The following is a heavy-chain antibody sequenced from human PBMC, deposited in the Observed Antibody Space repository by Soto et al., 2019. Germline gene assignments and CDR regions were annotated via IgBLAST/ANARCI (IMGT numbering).Heavy chain of an antibody. CDR3: AKWGQADSSPFIQLVARPVRWLLDYYYGMDV. D-gene: IGHD6-13*01. Sequence: WGSLRLSCAASGFTFSSYAMSWVRQAPGKGLEWGSAISGSVGSTYYADSVKGRFTISRDNSKNTLYLQMNSLRAEDTAVYYCAKWGQADSSPFIQLVARPVRWLLDYYYGMDVWGQGTTVTVSS. CDR1: GFTFSSYA. J-gene: IGHJ6*02. V-gene: IGHV3-23*01. CDR2: ISGSVGST.